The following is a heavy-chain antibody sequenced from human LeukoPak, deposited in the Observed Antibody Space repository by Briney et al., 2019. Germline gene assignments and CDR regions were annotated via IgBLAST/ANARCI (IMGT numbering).Heavy chain of an antibody. V-gene: IGHV4-34*01. CDR2: INHSGST. J-gene: IGHJ6*02. Sequence: SETLSLTCAVYGGSFSGYYWSWIRQPPGKGLEWIGEINHSGSTNYNPSLKSRVTISVDTSKYQFSLKLSSVTAADTAVYYCARARYYYDSSGYYPAYYYYGMDVWGQGTTVTVSS. CDR3: ARARYYYDSSGYYPAYYYYGMDV. D-gene: IGHD3-22*01. CDR1: GGSFSGYY.